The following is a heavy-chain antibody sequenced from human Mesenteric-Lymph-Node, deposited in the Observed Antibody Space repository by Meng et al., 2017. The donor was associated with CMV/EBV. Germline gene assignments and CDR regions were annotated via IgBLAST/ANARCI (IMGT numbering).Heavy chain of an antibody. Sequence: ASVKVSCKASGYTFTGYYMHWVRQAPGQGLEWMGWINPNSGGTNYAQKFQGRVTMTRDTSISTAYMELSRLRSDDTAVYYCARLYSSSFGGDWFDPWGQGTLVTVSS. D-gene: IGHD6-6*01. V-gene: IGHV1-2*02. CDR2: INPNSGGT. CDR1: GYTFTGYY. CDR3: ARLYSSSFGGDWFDP. J-gene: IGHJ5*02.